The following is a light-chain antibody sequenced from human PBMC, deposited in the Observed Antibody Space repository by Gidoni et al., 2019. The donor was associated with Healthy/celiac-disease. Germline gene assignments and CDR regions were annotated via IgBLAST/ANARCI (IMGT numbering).Light chain of an antibody. J-gene: IGKJ1*01. CDR3: QQYYSTSWT. CDR1: QSVLYSSNNKNY. Sequence: DIVMTQSPDSLPVSLGERATINCKSSQSVLYSSNNKNYLAGYQQKPGQPPKLLIYWASTRESGVPDRFRGSGSGTDFTLTISSLQAEDVAVYYCQQYYSTSWTFGQGTKVEIK. CDR2: WAS. V-gene: IGKV4-1*01.